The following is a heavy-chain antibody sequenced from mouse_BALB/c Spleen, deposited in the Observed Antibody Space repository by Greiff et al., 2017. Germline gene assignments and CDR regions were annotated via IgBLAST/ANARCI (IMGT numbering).Heavy chain of an antibody. J-gene: IGHJ4*01. CDR2: ISSGGSYT. V-gene: IGHV5-9-3*01. Sequence: EVQRVESGGGLVKPGGSLKLSCAASGFTFSSYAMSWVRQTPEKRLEWVATISSGGSYTYYPDSVKGRFTISRDNAKNTLYLQMSSLRSEDTAMYYCARQNDGYYLLYWGQGTSVTVSS. CDR3: ARQNDGYYLLY. D-gene: IGHD2-3*01. CDR1: GFTFSSYA.